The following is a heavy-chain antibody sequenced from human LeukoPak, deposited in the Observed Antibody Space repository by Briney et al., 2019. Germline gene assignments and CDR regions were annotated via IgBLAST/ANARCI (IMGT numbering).Heavy chain of an antibody. D-gene: IGHD3-3*01. J-gene: IGHJ6*03. V-gene: IGHV4-34*01. CDR3: ARDQGKTYYDFWSGYPYYMDV. Sequence: KPSETLSLTCAVYGGSFSGYYWSWIRQPPGKGLEWIGEINHSGSTNYNPSLKSRVTISVDTSKNQFSLKLSSVTAADTAVYYCARDQGKTYYDFWSGYPYYMDVWGKGTTVTVSS. CDR2: INHSGST. CDR1: GGSFSGYY.